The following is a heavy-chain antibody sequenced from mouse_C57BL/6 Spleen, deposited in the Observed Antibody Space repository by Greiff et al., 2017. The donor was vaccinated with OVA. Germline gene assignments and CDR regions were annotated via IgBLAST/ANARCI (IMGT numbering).Heavy chain of an antibody. CDR2: IYPGSGNT. CDR3: ARLPYHEGYAMDY. V-gene: IGHV1-76*01. CDR1: GYTFTDYY. Sequence: VKLQQSGAELVRPGASVKLSCKASGYTFTDYYINWVKQRPGQGLEWIARIYPGSGNTYYNEKFKGKATLTAEKSSSTAYMQLSSLTSEDSAVYFCARLPYHEGYAMDYWGQGTSVTVSS. J-gene: IGHJ4*01. D-gene: IGHD2-1*01.